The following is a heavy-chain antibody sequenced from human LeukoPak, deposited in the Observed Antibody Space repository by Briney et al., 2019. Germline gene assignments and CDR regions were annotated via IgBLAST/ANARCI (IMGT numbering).Heavy chain of an antibody. CDR1: GLTFRSYG. D-gene: IGHD3-10*01. J-gene: IGHJ6*03. V-gene: IGHV3-30*02. CDR2: IRNDGGNT. Sequence: GGTLRLSSAASGLTFRSYGMHWVRHAPGQGLGWGAFIRNDGGNTSSTAPVKGRFTISRDNSKNTLYLQMSSLRDEATAVYYCAKGAKLPSITLIRGVRVYSYMDVLGKGTTVTISS. CDR3: AKGAKLPSITLIRGVRVYSYMDV.